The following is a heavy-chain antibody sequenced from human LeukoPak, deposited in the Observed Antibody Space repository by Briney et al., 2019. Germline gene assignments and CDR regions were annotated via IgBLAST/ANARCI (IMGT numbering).Heavy chain of an antibody. CDR2: IRSKAYGGTT. J-gene: IGHJ3*02. CDR1: GFTFGDYA. V-gene: IGHV3-49*03. CDR3: TRDPPPGYSSGWYAEIFDI. Sequence: GGSLRLSCTASGFTFGDYAMSWFRQAPGKGLEWVGFIRSKAYGGTTEYAASVKGRFTISRDDSKSIAYLQMNSLKTEDTAVYYCTRDPPPGYSSGWYAEIFDIWGQGTMVTVSS. D-gene: IGHD6-19*01.